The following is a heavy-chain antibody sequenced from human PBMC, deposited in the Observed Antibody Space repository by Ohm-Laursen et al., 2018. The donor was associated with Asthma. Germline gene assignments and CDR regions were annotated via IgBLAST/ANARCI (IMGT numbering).Heavy chain of an antibody. D-gene: IGHD3-10*01. CDR3: AVSIYAYGEGAY. J-gene: IGHJ4*02. V-gene: IGHV3-7*05. Sequence: SLRLSCAASGVAFTDSWMTWVRQAPGRGLEWVANINQDGSIWGYVDSVKGRFAISRDNAHNPLYLQMNSLRAEDTAFYYCAVSIYAYGEGAYWGQGTLVTVSS. CDR2: INQDGSIW. CDR1: GVAFTDSW.